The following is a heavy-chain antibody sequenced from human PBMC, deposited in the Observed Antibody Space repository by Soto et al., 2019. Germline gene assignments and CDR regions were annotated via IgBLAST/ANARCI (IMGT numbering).Heavy chain of an antibody. CDR1: GGSIRSDDYY. Sequence: SETLSLTCSVSGGSIRSDDYYWSWIRQPPGKGLEWIGYIYYGGTSYYNPSLKSRLIISVDTSKNQFSLELTSATAADTAMYYCARLFAYYDKEPGAFDIWGQGTMVT. V-gene: IGHV4-30-4*01. D-gene: IGHD3-16*01. CDR2: IYYGGTS. CDR3: ARLFAYYDKEPGAFDI. J-gene: IGHJ3*02.